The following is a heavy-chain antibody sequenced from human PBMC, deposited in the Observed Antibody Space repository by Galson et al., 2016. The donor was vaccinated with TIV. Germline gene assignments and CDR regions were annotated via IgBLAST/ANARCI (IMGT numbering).Heavy chain of an antibody. V-gene: IGHV1-69*01. CDR2: IIPIFRTV. CDR1: GVTFISFA. J-gene: IGHJ4*02. Sequence: QSGAEVKKPGESLKISCKASGVTFISFAISWVRQAPGQGLEWMGGIIPIFRTVHYAQRLQGRVTITADESTSTAYMELSSLRSEDTAVYYCARGEVYDSLDGWGQGTLVTVSS. CDR3: ARGEVYDSLDG. D-gene: IGHD3-22*01.